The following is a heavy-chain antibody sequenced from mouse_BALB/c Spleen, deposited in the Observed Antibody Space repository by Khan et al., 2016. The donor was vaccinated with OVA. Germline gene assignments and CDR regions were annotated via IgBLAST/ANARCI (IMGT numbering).Heavy chain of an antibody. CDR2: INTYTGEP. J-gene: IGHJ3*01. CDR3: ARWAFCYGRGKNSLFAY. V-gene: IGHV9-3-1*01. CDR1: GYIFTNYG. Sequence: QIQLVQSGPELKKPGETVKISCKASGYIFTNYGMNWVKQATGQGLKWMGWINTYTGEPTYADDFRGRFAFSLETSASTAYLQINNLKNCDTATFFCARWAFCYGRGKNSLFAYWGQGTLVTVSA. D-gene: IGHD1-1*01.